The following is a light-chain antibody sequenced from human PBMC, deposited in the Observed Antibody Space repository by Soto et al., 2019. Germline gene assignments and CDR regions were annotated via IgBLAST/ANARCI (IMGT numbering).Light chain of an antibody. V-gene: IGKV1-5*01. CDR3: QQYNSYSTT. CDR2: AAS. CDR1: QNIGPW. Sequence: DIQMTQTPSTLSASVGDRVTITCRASQNIGPWLAWYQQKSGKAPKRLIYAASSLESGVPSRFSGSWSGTEFTLTISSLQPDDFATYYCQQYNSYSTTFGQGTKLEIK. J-gene: IGKJ2*01.